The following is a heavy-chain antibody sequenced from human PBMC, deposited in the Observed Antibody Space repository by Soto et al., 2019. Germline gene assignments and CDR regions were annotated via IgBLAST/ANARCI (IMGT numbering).Heavy chain of an antibody. J-gene: IGHJ3*02. CDR2: IKSKTDGGTT. Sequence: GGSLRLSCAASGFTFSNAWMNWVRQAPGKGLEWVGRIKSKTDGGTTDYAAPVKGRFTISRDDSKNTLYLQMNSLKTEDTAVYYCTTPAPLTQKRGYHHAFDIWGQGTMVTVSS. V-gene: IGHV3-15*07. CDR3: TTPAPLTQKRGYHHAFDI. CDR1: GFTFSNAW. D-gene: IGHD5-12*01.